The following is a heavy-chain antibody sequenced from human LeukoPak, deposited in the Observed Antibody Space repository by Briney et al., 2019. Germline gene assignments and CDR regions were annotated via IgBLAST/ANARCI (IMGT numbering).Heavy chain of an antibody. J-gene: IGHJ4*02. V-gene: IGHV3-30*02. CDR2: IRFDGSNK. D-gene: IGHD3-16*01. CDR1: GFTFSSHG. CDR3: VKDRVVGGFGEFDY. Sequence: GGSLRLSCAASGFTFSSHGMHWVRQAPGKGLQWVACIRFDGSNKYYEDSVKGRFTISRDNSKNTLYLQMNSLRAADTAMYYCVKDRVVGGFGEFDYWGQGTLVTVSS.